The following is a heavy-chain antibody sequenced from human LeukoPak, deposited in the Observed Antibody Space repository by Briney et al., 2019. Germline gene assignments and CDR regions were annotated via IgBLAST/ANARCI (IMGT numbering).Heavy chain of an antibody. Sequence: PSETLSLTCTVSGGSISSSSYYWGWIRQPPGKGLEWIGSIYYSGYTYYNPSLKSRVTISVDTSKNQFSLKLSSVTAADTAVYYCARDFGFWSGYSSFDYWGQGTLVTVSS. J-gene: IGHJ4*02. CDR3: ARDFGFWSGYSSFDY. V-gene: IGHV4-39*07. CDR1: GGSISSSSYY. CDR2: IYYSGYT. D-gene: IGHD3-3*01.